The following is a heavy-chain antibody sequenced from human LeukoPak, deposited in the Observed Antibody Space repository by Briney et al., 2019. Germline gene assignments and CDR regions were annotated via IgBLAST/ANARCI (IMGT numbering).Heavy chain of an antibody. D-gene: IGHD3-10*01. CDR3: ATGRDLFDY. Sequence: GGSLRLSCAASGFTFSSYAMHWVRQAPGKGLEWVAVISYDGSNKYYADSVKGRFTISRDNSKNTLYLQMNSLGAEDTAVYYCATGRDLFDYWGQGTLVTVSS. CDR2: ISYDGSNK. V-gene: IGHV3-30-3*01. CDR1: GFTFSSYA. J-gene: IGHJ4*02.